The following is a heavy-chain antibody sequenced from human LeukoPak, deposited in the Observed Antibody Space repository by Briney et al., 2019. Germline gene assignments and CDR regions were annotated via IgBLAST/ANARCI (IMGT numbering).Heavy chain of an antibody. CDR2: ISAYNGNT. J-gene: IGHJ4*02. V-gene: IGHV1-18*01. D-gene: IGHD3-10*01. CDR1: GYTFTSYG. CDR3: ARDSTLRMTYYYGSGSSRLPDY. Sequence: ASVKVSCKASGYTFTSYGISWVRQAPGQGLECMGWISAYNGNTNYAQKLQGRVTMTTDTSTSTAYMELRSLRSDDTAVYYCARDSTLRMTYYYGSGSSRLPDYWGQGTLVTVSS.